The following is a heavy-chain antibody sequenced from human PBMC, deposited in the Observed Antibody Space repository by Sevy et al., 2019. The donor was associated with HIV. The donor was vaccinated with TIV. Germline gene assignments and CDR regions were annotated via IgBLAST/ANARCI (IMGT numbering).Heavy chain of an antibody. V-gene: IGHV3-23*01. CDR3: ARLRVIASAPYYFDY. CDR2: ISGSGGST. Sequence: GGSLRLSCAASGFTFSSYAMSWVRQAPGKGLEWVSAISGSGGSTYYADSVKGRFTISRDNAKKSLYLQMNTLRAEDTAVYYCARLRVIASAPYYFDYWGQGALVTVSS. D-gene: IGHD2-21*01. J-gene: IGHJ4*02. CDR1: GFTFSSYA.